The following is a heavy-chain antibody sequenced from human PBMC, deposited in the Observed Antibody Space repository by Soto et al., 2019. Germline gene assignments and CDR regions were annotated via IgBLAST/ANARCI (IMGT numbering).Heavy chain of an antibody. CDR3: ARDVREYDYVWGSYRYPHTGFDY. D-gene: IGHD3-16*02. V-gene: IGHV1-18*03. CDR2: ISAYNGNT. CDR1: GYTFTSYG. J-gene: IGHJ4*02. Sequence: QVQLVQSGAEVKKPGASVKVSCKASGYTFTSYGISWVRQAPGQGLEWMGWISAYNGNTNYAQKLQGRVTMTTDTSTSTAYMELRSLRSDDMAVYYCARDVREYDYVWGSYRYPHTGFDYWGQGTLVTVSS.